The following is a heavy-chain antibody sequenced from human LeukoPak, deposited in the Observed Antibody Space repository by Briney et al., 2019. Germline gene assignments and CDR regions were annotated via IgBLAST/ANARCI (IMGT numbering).Heavy chain of an antibody. Sequence: PSETLSLTCTVSGGSIRSGDCYWSWIRQPAGKGLEWIVRIFTSGSTNYNPSLKSRVTISLDTSKNQFSLKLSAVTAADTAVYYCARGASRLNWIDLWGQGALVTVSS. CDR3: ARGASRLNWIDL. CDR2: IFTSGST. CDR1: GGSIRSGDCY. V-gene: IGHV4-61*02. J-gene: IGHJ5*02.